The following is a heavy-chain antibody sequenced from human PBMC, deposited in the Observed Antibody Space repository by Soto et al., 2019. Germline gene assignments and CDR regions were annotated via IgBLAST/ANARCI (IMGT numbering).Heavy chain of an antibody. V-gene: IGHV5-51*01. J-gene: IGHJ6*03. CDR3: AGQFYSNAPHDYYYMDV. Sequence: GESLKISCKGSGYSFTSYWIGWVRQMPGKGLEWMGIIYPGDSDTRYSPSFQGQVTISADKSISTAYLQWSSLKASDTAMYYCAGQFYSNAPHDYYYMDVWGKGTTVTVSS. CDR2: IYPGDSDT. CDR1: GYSFTSYW. D-gene: IGHD4-4*01.